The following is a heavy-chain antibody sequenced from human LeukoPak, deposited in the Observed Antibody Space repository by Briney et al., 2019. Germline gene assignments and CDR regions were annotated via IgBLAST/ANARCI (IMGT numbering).Heavy chain of an antibody. D-gene: IGHD5-18*01. CDR2: INTDGSST. CDR1: GFTFSRYW. J-gene: IGHJ4*02. Sequence: GGSLGLSCAASGFTFSRYWMHWVRQAPGKGLVWVSRINTDGSSTDYADSVKGRFSISRNNAKNTLFLQMNSLRAEDTAVYYCARPGYSYGQFEYWSQGALVTVTS. CDR3: ARPGYSYGQFEY. V-gene: IGHV3-74*01.